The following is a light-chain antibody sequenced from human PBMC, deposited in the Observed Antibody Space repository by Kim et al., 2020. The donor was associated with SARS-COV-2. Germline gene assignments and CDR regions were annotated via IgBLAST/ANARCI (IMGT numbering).Light chain of an antibody. CDR2: GAS. Sequence: SVSPGESATLSCRASQSVSSNLAWYQPKPGQAPRLLIYGASTRATGIPARFSGSGSGTEFTLTISSLQSEDFAVYYCQQYNNWWTFGQGTKVDIK. J-gene: IGKJ1*01. CDR3: QQYNNWWT. CDR1: QSVSSN. V-gene: IGKV3-15*01.